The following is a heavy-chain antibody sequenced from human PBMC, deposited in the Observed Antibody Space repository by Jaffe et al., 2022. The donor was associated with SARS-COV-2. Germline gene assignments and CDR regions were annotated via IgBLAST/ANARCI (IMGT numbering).Heavy chain of an antibody. CDR2: ISSSGGST. Sequence: EVQLLESGGGLVQPGGSLRLSCAASKFTFSSYAMSWVRQAPGKGLEWVSAISSSGGSTHYADSVKGRFTISRDNSKNTLYLQMNSLRVEDTAIYYCAKDQWGEYLMYYFHYWGQGTLVTVSS. J-gene: IGHJ4*02. V-gene: IGHV3-23*01. D-gene: IGHD1-26*01. CDR1: KFTFSSYA. CDR3: AKDQWGEYLMYYFHY.